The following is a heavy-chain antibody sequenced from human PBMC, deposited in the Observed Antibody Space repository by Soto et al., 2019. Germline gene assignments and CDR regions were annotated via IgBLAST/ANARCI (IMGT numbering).Heavy chain of an antibody. CDR1: GFTFSSHE. CDR2: ISSSGSPI. J-gene: IGHJ5*02. D-gene: IGHD2-2*02. Sequence: EVQLVESGGGLVQPGGSLRLSCVASGFTFSSHEMNWVRQAPGKGLEWVSYISSSGSPIDYADSVRGRFTISRDNAKNSVSLQMNSLRGEDTAVYYFVISWGVYCSSTRCYSPFLDPCGQGTLVTVAS. CDR3: VISWGVYCSSTRCYSPFLDP. V-gene: IGHV3-48*03.